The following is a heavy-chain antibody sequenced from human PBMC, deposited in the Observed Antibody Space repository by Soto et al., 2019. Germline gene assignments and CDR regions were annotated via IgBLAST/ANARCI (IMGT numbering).Heavy chain of an antibody. J-gene: IGHJ3*02. Sequence: GGSLRLSCAASGFTFSNHWMHWVRQAPGKGLEWVAVISYDGSNKYYADSVKGRFTISRDNSKNTLYLQMNSLRDEDTAVYYCARPRKAPFDAFDIWGQGTMVTVSS. CDR3: ARPRKAPFDAFDI. CDR1: GFTFSNHW. CDR2: ISYDGSNK. V-gene: IGHV3-30-3*01.